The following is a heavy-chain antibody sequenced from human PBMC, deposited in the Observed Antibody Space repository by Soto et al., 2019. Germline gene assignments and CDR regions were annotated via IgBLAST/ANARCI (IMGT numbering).Heavy chain of an antibody. J-gene: IGHJ5*02. Sequence: GESLKISRKGSGYSFPSYWIGWVRQMPGKGMEWVGIIYPGDSDARYSPSFQGQVTISADKSISTAYLQWSSLKASDTAMYYCARLGGDYSSGWPNEGGNWFDPWGQGTLVTVSS. CDR2: IYPGDSDA. CDR1: GYSFPSYW. V-gene: IGHV5-51*01. CDR3: ARLGGDYSSGWPNEGGNWFDP. D-gene: IGHD6-19*01.